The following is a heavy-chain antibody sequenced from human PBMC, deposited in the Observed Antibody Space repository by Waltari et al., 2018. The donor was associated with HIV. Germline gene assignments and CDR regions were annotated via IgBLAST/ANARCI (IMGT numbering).Heavy chain of an antibody. CDR2: INPNSGGT. CDR1: GYTFTGYY. Sequence: QVQLVQSGAEVKKPGASVKVSCKASGYTFTGYYMHWVRQAPGQGLEWMGWINPNSGGTNDAQKFQGRVTMTRETSISTAYMELSRLRSDDTAVYYCAREKDFSDLLVGYAFDIWGQGTMVTVSS. J-gene: IGHJ3*02. CDR3: AREKDFSDLLVGYAFDI. D-gene: IGHD4-17*01. V-gene: IGHV1-2*02.